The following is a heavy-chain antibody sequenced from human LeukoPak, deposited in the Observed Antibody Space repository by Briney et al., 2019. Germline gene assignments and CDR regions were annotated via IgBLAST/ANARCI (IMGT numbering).Heavy chain of an antibody. Sequence: SGGSLRLSCAASGFTFSDCYMSWIRQAPGKGLEWVSYISSSGSTIYDADSVKGRFTISRDNAKNSLYLQINSLRAEDTAVYYCARGEATYYYDSSGLLGAFDIWGQGTMVTVSS. V-gene: IGHV3-11*01. J-gene: IGHJ3*02. CDR1: GFTFSDCY. CDR3: ARGEATYYYDSSGLLGAFDI. CDR2: ISSSGSTI. D-gene: IGHD3-22*01.